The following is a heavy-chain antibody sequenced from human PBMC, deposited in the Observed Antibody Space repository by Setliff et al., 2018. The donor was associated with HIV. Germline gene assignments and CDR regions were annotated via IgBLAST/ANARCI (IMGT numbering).Heavy chain of an antibody. CDR3: ARAQARVTMIVVVTNLDY. V-gene: IGHV3-48*04. CDR1: GFTFSTYW. D-gene: IGHD3-22*01. Sequence: PGGSLRLSCAASGFTFSTYWMTWVRQAPGRGLEWISYINNNDTTIYYADSVEGRFTISRDNAKNSLYLQMNSLRAEDTAVYYCARAQARVTMIVVVTNLDYWGQGTLVTVSS. J-gene: IGHJ4*02. CDR2: INNNDTTI.